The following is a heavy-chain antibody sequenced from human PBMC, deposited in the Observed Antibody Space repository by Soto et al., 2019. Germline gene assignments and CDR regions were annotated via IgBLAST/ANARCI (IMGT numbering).Heavy chain of an antibody. V-gene: IGHV3-64*01. Sequence: EVQLVESGGGLVQPGGSLRLSCAASGFTFSSYVMHWVRQAPGKGLEYVSAISSNGGSTYYANSVKGRFTISRDNSKNTLYLQMGSLRAEDMAVYYCARGPYYYYYMDVWGKGTTVTVSS. J-gene: IGHJ6*03. CDR2: ISSNGGST. CDR1: GFTFSSYV. CDR3: ARGPYYYYYMDV.